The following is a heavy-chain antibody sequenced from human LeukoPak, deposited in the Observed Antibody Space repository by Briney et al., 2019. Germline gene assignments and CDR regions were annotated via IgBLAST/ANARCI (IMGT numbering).Heavy chain of an antibody. V-gene: IGHV1-2*02. CDR3: ARDLMVP. CDR2: INPNSGGT. CDR1: GGTFSSYA. Sequence: ASVKVSCKASGGTFSSYAISWVRQAPGQGLEWMGWINPNSGGTNYAQKFQGRVTMTRDTSISTAYMELSRLRSDDTAVYYCARDLMVPWGQGTLVTVSS. D-gene: IGHD2-8*01. J-gene: IGHJ5*02.